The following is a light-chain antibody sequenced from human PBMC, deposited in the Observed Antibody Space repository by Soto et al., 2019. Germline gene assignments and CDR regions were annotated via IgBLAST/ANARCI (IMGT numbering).Light chain of an antibody. V-gene: IGLV1-36*01. J-gene: IGLJ1*01. CDR2: VDA. CDR1: SSIIGKNG. CDR3: SAWDDSLNAHV. Sequence: QSALTQPPSLSEPPRQRVTISCSGNSSIIGKNGVNWYQQLPGKAPKLLIYVDALLPSGISDRFSGSRSGTAASLAISGLQSEDEADYYCSAWDDSLNAHVFGTGTKVTVL.